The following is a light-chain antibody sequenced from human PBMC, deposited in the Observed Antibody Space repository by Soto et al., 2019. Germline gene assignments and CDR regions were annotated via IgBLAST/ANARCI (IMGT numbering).Light chain of an antibody. J-gene: IGKJ1*01. CDR3: QQHNTYWT. CDR1: QSISSW. V-gene: IGKV1-5*03. Sequence: DIQMTQSPSTLSASVGDRVTITCRASQSISSWVAWYQQKPGKAPKLLIYKASSLESGVPSRFSGSGSATEFTLNISSLQPDDFATYYCQQHNTYWTFGQGTKVEIK. CDR2: KAS.